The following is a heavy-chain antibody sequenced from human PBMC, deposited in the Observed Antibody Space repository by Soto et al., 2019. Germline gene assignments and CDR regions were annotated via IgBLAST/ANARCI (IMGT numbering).Heavy chain of an antibody. D-gene: IGHD6-13*01. CDR3: PREIAAAGRNYYFYGMDV. CDR1: GDSVSSHSAA. CDR2: TYYRSKWYN. Sequence: PSQTLSLTCAISGDSVSSHSAAWNWIRQSPSRGLEWLGRTYYRSKWYNDYAVSVKSRITINPDTSKHQFSLQLNAVTPADTAVYYCPREIAAAGRNYYFYGMDVWGHGTTVTVSS. V-gene: IGHV6-1*01. J-gene: IGHJ6*02.